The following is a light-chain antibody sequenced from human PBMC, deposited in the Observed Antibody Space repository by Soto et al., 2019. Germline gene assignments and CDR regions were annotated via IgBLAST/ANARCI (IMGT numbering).Light chain of an antibody. J-gene: IGLJ1*01. V-gene: IGLV2-14*01. CDR1: SSDVGGYNY. CDR2: EVS. Sequence: QSALTQPASVSGSPGQSITISCTGTSSDVGGYNYVSWYQQHPGKAPKLMIYEVSTRPSGVSNRFSGSKSGNTASLTISGLQAEDAADYYCSSYTSSSTLVFGTGTKVTV. CDR3: SSYTSSSTLV.